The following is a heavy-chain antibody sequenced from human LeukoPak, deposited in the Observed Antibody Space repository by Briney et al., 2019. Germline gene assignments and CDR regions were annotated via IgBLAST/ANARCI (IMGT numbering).Heavy chain of an antibody. J-gene: IGHJ6*03. V-gene: IGHV1-2*02. CDR3: ARDLGAVTTLGYYYYYYMDV. CDR2: INPNSGGT. Sequence: ASVKVSCKASGYTFTGYYMHWVRQAPGQGLEWMGWINPNSGGTNYAQKFQGRVTMTRDTSISTAYMELSRLRSDDTAVYYRARDLGAVTTLGYYYYYYMDVWGKGTTVTVSS. CDR1: GYTFTGYY. D-gene: IGHD4-17*01.